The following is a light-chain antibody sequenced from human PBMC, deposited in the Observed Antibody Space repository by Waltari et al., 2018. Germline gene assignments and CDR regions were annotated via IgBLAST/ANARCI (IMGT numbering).Light chain of an antibody. V-gene: IGKV3-15*01. CDR3: QQYNNWPQT. J-gene: IGKJ1*01. CDR2: GAS. Sequence: EIVMTQSPATVSVSPGERATLSCRASQSVSSNLAWYQQKPGQAPRLLIYGASTRATGIPARLSGSGSGTEFTLTISSLQSEDFAIYYCQQYNNWPQTFGQGTKVEIK. CDR1: QSVSSN.